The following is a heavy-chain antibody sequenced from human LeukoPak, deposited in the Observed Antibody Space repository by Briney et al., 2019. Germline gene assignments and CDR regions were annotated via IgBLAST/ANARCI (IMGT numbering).Heavy chain of an antibody. Sequence: GGSLRLSCAASGFTFSSYAMHWVRQAPGKGLEWVAVISYDGSNKYYADSVKGRFTISRDNSKNTLYLQMNSLGAEDTAVYYCASPVSRYYDILTGYYRSDYWGQGTLVTVSS. V-gene: IGHV3-30*04. D-gene: IGHD3-9*01. CDR1: GFTFSSYA. J-gene: IGHJ4*02. CDR2: ISYDGSNK. CDR3: ASPVSRYYDILTGYYRSDY.